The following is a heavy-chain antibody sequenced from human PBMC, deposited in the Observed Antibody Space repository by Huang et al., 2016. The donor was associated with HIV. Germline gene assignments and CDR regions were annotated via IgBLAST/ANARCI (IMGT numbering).Heavy chain of an antibody. Sequence: QVQLVQSGAEVKKPGSSVKVSCKASGGTFSNYGFSWGRQAPGQGLEWMGGVIPRVGRRKYATKVQGRVTITADESTTTAYMEVSSLRSEDTAVYYCAGLQYFYDSSAYRRELPFYFHGMDVWGPGTTVTVSS. CDR2: VIPRVGRR. D-gene: IGHD3-22*01. V-gene: IGHV1-69*01. CDR3: AGLQYFYDSSAYRRELPFYFHGMDV. J-gene: IGHJ6*02. CDR1: GGTFSNYG.